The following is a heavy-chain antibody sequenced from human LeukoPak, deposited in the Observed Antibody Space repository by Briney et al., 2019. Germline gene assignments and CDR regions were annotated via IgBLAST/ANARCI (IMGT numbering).Heavy chain of an antibody. Sequence: ASVKVSCKASGYTFTSYYMHWVRQAPGQGLEWMGIINPSGGSTSYAQKFQGRVTMTRDTSTSTVYMELSSLRSEDTAVYYCARAMGYMGYSYEQFGMDVWGQGTTVTVSS. CDR1: GYTFTSYY. V-gene: IGHV1-46*01. D-gene: IGHD5-18*01. CDR2: INPSGGST. J-gene: IGHJ6*02. CDR3: ARAMGYMGYSYEQFGMDV.